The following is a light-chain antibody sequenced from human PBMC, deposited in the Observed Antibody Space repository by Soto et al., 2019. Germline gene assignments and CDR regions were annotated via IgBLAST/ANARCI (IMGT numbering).Light chain of an antibody. Sequence: EIVLTQSPGTLSLSPGERATLSCRASQSVRSSSLAWYQQRPGQAPRLLIHGASSRATGIPDRISGSGSGTDFTLTISRLEPEDFAVYYCQHYDTSRRTFGQGTKVEIK. V-gene: IGKV3-20*01. J-gene: IGKJ1*01. CDR2: GAS. CDR3: QHYDTSRRT. CDR1: QSVRSSS.